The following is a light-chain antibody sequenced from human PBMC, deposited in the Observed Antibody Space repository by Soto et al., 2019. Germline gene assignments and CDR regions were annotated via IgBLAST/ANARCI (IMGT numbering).Light chain of an antibody. CDR1: QGFGSP. J-gene: IGKJ5*01. Sequence: GDRVTISCRTSQGFGSPLAWYQQTTGTAPKVLIYHASNLQSGVPSRFSGSGSGTELNLTISRLEPDDFAVYYCQQRSNWQITFGQGTRLEIK. CDR2: HAS. V-gene: IGKV1-13*02. CDR3: QQRSNWQIT.